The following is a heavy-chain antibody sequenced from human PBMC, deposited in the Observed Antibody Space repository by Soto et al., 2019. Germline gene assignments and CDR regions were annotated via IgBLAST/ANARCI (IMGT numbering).Heavy chain of an antibody. CDR1: GSGFIRSG. CDR3: SADRPDIGVGWWV. CDR2: IVVASGQT. J-gene: IGHJ6*02. V-gene: IGHV1-58*02. Sequence: SVKVSCKASGSGFIRSGIQWVRQAHGQRLEWIGWIVVASGQTNYAQNFRGRVAITRDTSTATAYIELTGLTSEDTAVYFCSADRPDIGVGWWVWGQGTTVTV. D-gene: IGHD2-15*01.